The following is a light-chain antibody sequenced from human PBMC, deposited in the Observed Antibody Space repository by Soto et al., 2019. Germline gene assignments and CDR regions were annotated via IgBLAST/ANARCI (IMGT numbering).Light chain of an antibody. CDR2: GAS. J-gene: IGKJ1*01. Sequence: EIVLTQSPGTLSLSPGERATLSCRASQSVSSSYLAWYQQKPGQAPRLLIYGASSRATAIPDRFSGSGSGTDFTLTISRLESEDFAVYYCQQYGSSPWTFGQGTKVEIK. CDR1: QSVSSSY. V-gene: IGKV3-20*01. CDR3: QQYGSSPWT.